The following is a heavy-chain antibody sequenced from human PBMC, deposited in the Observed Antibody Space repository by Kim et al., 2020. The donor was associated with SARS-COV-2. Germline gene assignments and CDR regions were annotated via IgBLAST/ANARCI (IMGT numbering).Heavy chain of an antibody. Sequence: YAQKFQGRVTITADKSTSTAYMELSSLRSEDTAVYYCARVFVRDGYNQDYWGQGTLVTVSS. V-gene: IGHV1-69*04. CDR3: ARVFVRDGYNQDY. D-gene: IGHD5-12*01. J-gene: IGHJ4*02.